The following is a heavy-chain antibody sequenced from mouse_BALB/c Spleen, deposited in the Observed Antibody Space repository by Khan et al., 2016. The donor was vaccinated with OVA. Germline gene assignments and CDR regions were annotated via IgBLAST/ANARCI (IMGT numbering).Heavy chain of an antibody. CDR3: ASYMYDYFDY. CDR2: IYPGDGDT. V-gene: IGHV1-87*01. J-gene: IGHJ2*01. Sequence: QVQLQQSGAELARPGASVKLSCKSSGYTFTSYWMQWVKQRPGKGLEWIGAIYPGDGDTRYTQKVKGKATLTADKSSSTAYMHLSSLASEDSAVYYCASYMYDYFDYWGQGTTLTVSS. D-gene: IGHD2-14*01. CDR1: GYTFTSYW.